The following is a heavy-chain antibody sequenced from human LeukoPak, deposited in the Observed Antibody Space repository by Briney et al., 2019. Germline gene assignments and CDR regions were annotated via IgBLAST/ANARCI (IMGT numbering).Heavy chain of an antibody. Sequence: GWSVRLSCVASGFSFGSYWMAWVSPARGKGLDWVGNMKNDGIEKYHVDSVKGRFTISRDNTKNSLYLHMSSLRGEDTAVYYCAREGREGYNYPALDFWGQGILVTVSS. D-gene: IGHD5-24*01. CDR2: MKNDGIEK. CDR1: GFSFGSYW. J-gene: IGHJ4*02. V-gene: IGHV3-7*03. CDR3: AREGREGYNYPALDF.